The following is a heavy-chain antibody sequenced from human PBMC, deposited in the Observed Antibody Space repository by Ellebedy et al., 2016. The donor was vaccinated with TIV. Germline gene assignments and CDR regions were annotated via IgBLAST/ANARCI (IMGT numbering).Heavy chain of an antibody. CDR1: GFTFSSHW. D-gene: IGHD1-1*01. J-gene: IGHJ5*02. CDR2: ISSDGSYT. CDR3: AREIPKRPNPARFDP. V-gene: IGHV3-74*01. Sequence: PGGSLRLSCTASGFTFSSHWMHWVRQAPGKGLVWVSRISSDGSYTSYADSVKGRFTISRDNANNTLSRQMNSLRAEDTAVYYCAREIPKRPNPARFDPWGQGTLVTVSS.